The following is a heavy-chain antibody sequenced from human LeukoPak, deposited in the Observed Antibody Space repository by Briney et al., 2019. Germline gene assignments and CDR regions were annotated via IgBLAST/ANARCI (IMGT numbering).Heavy chain of an antibody. V-gene: IGHV4-39*01. Sequence: SETLSLTCSVSGGSISSSSYYWGWIRQPPGKGLEWIGSIYYSGSTYCNPSLKSRVTISVDTSKNQFSLKLSSVTAADTAVYYCARRRYSSSWGVDYWGQGTLVTVSS. CDR1: GGSISSSSYY. CDR2: IYYSGST. J-gene: IGHJ4*02. CDR3: ARRRYSSSWGVDY. D-gene: IGHD6-13*01.